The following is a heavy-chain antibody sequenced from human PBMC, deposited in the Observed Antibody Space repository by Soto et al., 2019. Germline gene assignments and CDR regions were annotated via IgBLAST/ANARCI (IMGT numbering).Heavy chain of an antibody. V-gene: IGHV4-59*06. CDR1: GFTFSSYW. D-gene: IGHD3-22*01. Sequence: VQLVESGGGLVQPGGSLRLSCAASGFTFSSYWMSWVRQAPGKGLEWIGYIFYTGNTYYNPSLKSRVTISVDTSKNQFSLRMTSVTAADTAVYYCARVGRVSNGGYFDNWGQGTLLTVSS. J-gene: IGHJ4*02. CDR2: IFYTGNT. CDR3: ARVGRVSNGGYFDN.